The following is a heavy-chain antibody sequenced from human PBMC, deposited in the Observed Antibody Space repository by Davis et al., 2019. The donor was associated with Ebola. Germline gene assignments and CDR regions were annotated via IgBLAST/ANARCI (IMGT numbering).Heavy chain of an antibody. J-gene: IGHJ4*02. D-gene: IGHD2-2*01. CDR2: INPNSGGT. V-gene: IGHV1-2*02. CDR1: GYTFTGYY. CDR3: ARSLGYCSSTSCKGAHYFDY. Sequence: ASVKVSCKASGYTFTGYYMHWVRQAPGQGLEWMGWINPNSGGTNYAQKFQGRVTMTRDTSISTAYMELSRLRSDDTAVYYCARSLGYCSSTSCKGAHYFDYWGQGTLVTVSS.